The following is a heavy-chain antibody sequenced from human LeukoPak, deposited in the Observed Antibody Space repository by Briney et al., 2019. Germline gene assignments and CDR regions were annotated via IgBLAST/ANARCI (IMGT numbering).Heavy chain of an antibody. V-gene: IGHV3-48*03. CDR3: VKSVTRGYYYYGMDV. J-gene: IGHJ6*02. Sequence: GGSLRLSCIDSGFTFSTSELNWVRQAPGTGLEWLAFINSRNTIYYADSVRGRFTISRDNSKNTLYLQMSSLRAEDTAVYYCVKSVTRGYYYYGMDVWGQGTTVTVSS. CDR1: GFTFSTSE. CDR2: INSRNTI. D-gene: IGHD4-17*01.